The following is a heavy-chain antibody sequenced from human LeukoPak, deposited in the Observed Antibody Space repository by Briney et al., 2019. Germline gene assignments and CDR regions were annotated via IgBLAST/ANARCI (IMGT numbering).Heavy chain of an antibody. CDR2: IYYSGST. D-gene: IGHD3-16*02. Sequence: SETLSLTCTVSGGSISSSSYYWGWIRQPPGKGLEWIGSIYYSGSTYYNPSLKSRVTISVDTSKNQFSLKLSSVTAADTAVYYCARVSPYDYVWGSYRPGDYYYYYYMDVWGKGTTVTASS. CDR3: ARVSPYDYVWGSYRPGDYYYYYYMDV. J-gene: IGHJ6*03. CDR1: GGSISSSSYY. V-gene: IGHV4-39*07.